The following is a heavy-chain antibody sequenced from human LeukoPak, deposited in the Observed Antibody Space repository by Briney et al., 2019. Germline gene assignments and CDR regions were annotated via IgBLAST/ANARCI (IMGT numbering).Heavy chain of an antibody. CDR3: AREAPYGSGSYYKGDDAFDI. D-gene: IGHD3-10*01. J-gene: IGHJ3*02. Sequence: GGSLRLSCAASGFTFSSYGMHWVRQAPGKGLEWVAFIRYDGSNKYYADSVKGRFTISRDNSKNTLYLQMNSLRAEDTAVYYCAREAPYGSGSYYKGDDAFDIWGQGTMVTVSS. CDR1: GFTFSSYG. V-gene: IGHV3-30*02. CDR2: IRYDGSNK.